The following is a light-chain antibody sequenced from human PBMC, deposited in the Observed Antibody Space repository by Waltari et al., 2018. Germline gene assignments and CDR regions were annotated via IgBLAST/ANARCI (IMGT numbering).Light chain of an antibody. CDR2: TAS. CDR3: QQYNNYSQYT. CDR1: QNIGRW. V-gene: IGKV1-5*03. J-gene: IGKJ2*01. Sequence: DIQMTQSPSTLSASIGDRVTITCRASQNIGRWLAWYQQKPGKAPKLLIYTASLLQYGVTSRFSGSASGREFTLTISSLQPDDSATYYCQQYNNYSQYTFGQGTKLEIK.